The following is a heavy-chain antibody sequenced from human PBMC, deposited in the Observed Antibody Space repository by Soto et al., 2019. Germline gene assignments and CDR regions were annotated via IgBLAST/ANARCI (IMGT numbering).Heavy chain of an antibody. CDR3: ARASLGRGYDRDY. D-gene: IGHD5-12*01. V-gene: IGHV3-33*01. J-gene: IGHJ4*02. Sequence: YEDSVKGRVTISRENSKSTLYLQMNSLRDEDTAGYYCARASLGRGYDRDYWGQGTLVTVSS.